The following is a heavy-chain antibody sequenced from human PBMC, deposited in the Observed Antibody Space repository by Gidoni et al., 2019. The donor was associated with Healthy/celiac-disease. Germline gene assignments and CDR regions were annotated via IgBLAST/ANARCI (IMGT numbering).Heavy chain of an antibody. J-gene: IGHJ6*02. D-gene: IGHD1-26*01. CDR2: IWYDGSNK. V-gene: IGHV3-33*01. CDR3: ARGYGVGATNYYYYGMDV. Sequence: QVQLVESGGGVVQPGRSLRLSCAASGFTFRSYGMHWVRQAPGKGLEWLAVIWYDGSNKYYADSVKGRFTISRDNSKNTLYLQMNSLRAEDTAVYYCARGYGVGATNYYYYGMDVWGQGTTVTVSS. CDR1: GFTFRSYG.